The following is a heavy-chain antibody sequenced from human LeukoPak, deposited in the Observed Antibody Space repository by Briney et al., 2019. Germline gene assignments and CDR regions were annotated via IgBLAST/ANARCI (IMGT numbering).Heavy chain of an antibody. V-gene: IGHV3-7*01. CDR2: IKEGGGEK. J-gene: IGHJ4*02. D-gene: IGHD5-18*01. CDR1: GFTFSSYW. CDR3: ARVHRYSYGALYY. Sequence: GGSLRPSCAASGFTFSSYWMSWVRQAPGKGLEWVSNIKEGGGEKYYVDSVKGRFTISRDNAKNSLYLQMNSLRAEDTAVYYCARVHRYSYGALYYWGQGTLVTVSS.